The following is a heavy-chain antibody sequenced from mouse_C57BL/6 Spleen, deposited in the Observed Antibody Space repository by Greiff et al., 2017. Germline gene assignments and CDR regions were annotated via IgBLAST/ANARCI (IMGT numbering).Heavy chain of an antibody. CDR1: GYTFTSYW. CDR3: ARGEYARAMDY. CDR2: IDPSDSYT. V-gene: IGHV1-69*01. D-gene: IGHD2-10*02. Sequence: QVQLQQPGAELVMPGASVKLSCKASGYTFTSYWMHWVKQRPGQGLEWIGEIDPSDSYTNYNQKFKGKSTLTVDKSSSTAYMQLSSLTSEDSAVYYCARGEYARAMDYWGQGTSVTVSS. J-gene: IGHJ4*01.